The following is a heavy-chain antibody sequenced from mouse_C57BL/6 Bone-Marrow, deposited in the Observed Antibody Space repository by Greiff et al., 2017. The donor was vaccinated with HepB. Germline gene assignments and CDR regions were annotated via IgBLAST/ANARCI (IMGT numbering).Heavy chain of an antibody. V-gene: IGHV14-4*01. D-gene: IGHD1-1*01. CDR1: GFNIKDDY. J-gene: IGHJ2*01. CDR2: IDPENGDT. Sequence: EVQLQQSGAELVRPGASVKLSCTASGFNIKDDYMHWVKQRPEQGLEWIGWIDPENGDTEYASKFQGQATITADTSSNTAYLQLSSLTSEDTAVYYCTTFATTGGDYFDYWGQGTTPTGSS. CDR3: TTFATTGGDYFDY.